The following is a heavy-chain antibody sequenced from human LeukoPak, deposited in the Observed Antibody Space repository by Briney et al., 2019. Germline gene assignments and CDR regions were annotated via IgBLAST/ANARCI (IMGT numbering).Heavy chain of an antibody. CDR1: GYTFTSYY. CDR2: IIPIFGTA. V-gene: IGHV1-69*13. J-gene: IGHJ4*02. D-gene: IGHD1-26*01. CDR3: ARTSGSSTGGDY. Sequence: GASVKVSCKASGYTFTSYYMHWVRQAPGQGLEWMGGIIPIFGTANYAQKFQGRVTITADESTSTAYMELSSLRSEDTAVYYCARTSGSSTGGDYWGQGTLVTVSS.